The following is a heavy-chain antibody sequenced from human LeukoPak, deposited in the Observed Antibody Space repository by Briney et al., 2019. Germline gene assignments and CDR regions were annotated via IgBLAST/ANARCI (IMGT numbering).Heavy chain of an antibody. Sequence: GGSLRLSCAASGFTFSSYWMHWVRQAPGKGLVWVSHINSDGSSTSYADSVKGRFTISRDNAKNTLYLQMNSLRAEDTAVYYCARVRGSYFQDYWGQGTLVTVSS. V-gene: IGHV3-74*01. CDR2: INSDGSST. CDR3: ARVRGSYFQDY. CDR1: GFTFSSYW. J-gene: IGHJ4*02. D-gene: IGHD1-26*01.